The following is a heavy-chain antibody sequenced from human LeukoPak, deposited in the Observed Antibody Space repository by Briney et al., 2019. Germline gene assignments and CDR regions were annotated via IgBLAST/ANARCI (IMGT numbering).Heavy chain of an antibody. CDR2: ISGSGGST. D-gene: IGHD2-2*01. CDR3: AREYCSSTSCPYYYYYYYMDV. Sequence: PGGSLRLSCAASGFTFSSYAMSWVRQAPGKGLEWVSAISGSGGSTYYADSVKGRFTISRDNSKNTLYLQMNSLRAEDTAVYYCAREYCSSTSCPYYYYYYYMDVWGKGTTVTVSS. V-gene: IGHV3-23*01. J-gene: IGHJ6*03. CDR1: GFTFSSYA.